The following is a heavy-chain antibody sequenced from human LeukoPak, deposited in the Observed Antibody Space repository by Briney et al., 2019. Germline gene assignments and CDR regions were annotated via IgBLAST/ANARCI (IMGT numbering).Heavy chain of an antibody. J-gene: IGHJ4*02. CDR3: AKDGQHDSSAHQFDY. CDR1: GFTFDDYG. V-gene: IGHV3-20*04. CDR2: INWNGGST. D-gene: IGHD3-22*01. Sequence: GGSLRLSCAASGFTFDDYGMSWVRQAPGKGLEWVSGINWNGGSTGYADSVKGRFTISRDNSKNTLYLQMNSLRAEDTAVYYCAKDGQHDSSAHQFDYWGQGTLVTVSS.